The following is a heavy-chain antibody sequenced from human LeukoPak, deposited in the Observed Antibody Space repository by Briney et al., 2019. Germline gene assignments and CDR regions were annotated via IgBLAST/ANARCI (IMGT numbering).Heavy chain of an antibody. CDR3: ATDSRVGEYSSSWTGFDP. V-gene: IGHV1-69*05. D-gene: IGHD6-13*01. J-gene: IGHJ5*02. CDR1: GGTFSSYA. CDR2: IIPTFGTA. Sequence: GSSVKVSCKAAGGTFSSYAISWVRQAPGQGLEWMGGIIPTFGTANYAQKFQGRVTITTDESTSTAYMELSSLRSEDTAVYYCATDSRVGEYSSSWTGFDPWGQGTLVTVSS.